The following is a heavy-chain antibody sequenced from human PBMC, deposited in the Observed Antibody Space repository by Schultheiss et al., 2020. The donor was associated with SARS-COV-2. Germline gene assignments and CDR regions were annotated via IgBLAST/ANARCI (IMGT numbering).Heavy chain of an antibody. Sequence: SQTLSLTCTVSGGSVSSGSYYWSWIRQPPGKGLEWIGYIYYSGSTNYNPSLKSRVTISVDTSKNQLSLKLSSVTAADTAVYYCARFGYNWKYESHGGMDVWGQGTTVTVSS. V-gene: IGHV4-61*01. J-gene: IGHJ6*02. CDR2: IYYSGST. CDR3: ARFGYNWKYESHGGMDV. CDR1: GGSVSSGSYY. D-gene: IGHD1-7*01.